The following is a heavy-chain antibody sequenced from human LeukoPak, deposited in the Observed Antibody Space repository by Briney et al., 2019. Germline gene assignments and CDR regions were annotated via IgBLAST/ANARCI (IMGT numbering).Heavy chain of an antibody. CDR1: AFTFSSYA. Sequence: QAGGSLRLSCAASAFTFSSYAMSWVRQAPGKGLEWVSAISGSGGSTYYADSVKGRFTISRDNSKNTLYLQMNSLRAEDTAVYYCAKVDTMIVIEDTYFDYWGQGTLVTVSS. CDR2: ISGSGGST. CDR3: AKVDTMIVIEDTYFDY. D-gene: IGHD3-22*01. V-gene: IGHV3-23*01. J-gene: IGHJ4*02.